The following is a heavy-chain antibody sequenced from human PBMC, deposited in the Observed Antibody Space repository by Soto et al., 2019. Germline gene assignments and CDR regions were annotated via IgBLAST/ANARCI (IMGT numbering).Heavy chain of an antibody. D-gene: IGHD4-17*01. CDR3: ARGDGLYGGNSPPFDY. Sequence: SETLSLICTVSGGSISSYYWSWIRQPPGKGLEYIGFIYYSGATNNNPSLKSRVTISVDTSKNQFSLKLSSVTAADTAVYYCARGDGLYGGNSPPFDYWGQGTLVTVSS. J-gene: IGHJ4*02. CDR1: GGSISSYY. CDR2: IYYSGAT. V-gene: IGHV4-59*01.